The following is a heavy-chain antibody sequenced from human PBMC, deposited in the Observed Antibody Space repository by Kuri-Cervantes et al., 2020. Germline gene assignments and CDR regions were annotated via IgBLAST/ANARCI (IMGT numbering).Heavy chain of an antibody. CDR1: GGSISSGDYY. J-gene: IGHJ3*02. CDR2: IYYSGSI. CDR3: ARGNMVRGAFDI. V-gene: IGHV4-30-4*01. D-gene: IGHD3-10*01. Sequence: SETLSLTCTVSGGSISSGDYYGSWIRQPPGKGLEWIGYIYYSGSIYYNPSLKSRVTISVDTSKNQFSLKLSSVTAADTAVYYWARGNMVRGAFDIWGQGTMVTVSS.